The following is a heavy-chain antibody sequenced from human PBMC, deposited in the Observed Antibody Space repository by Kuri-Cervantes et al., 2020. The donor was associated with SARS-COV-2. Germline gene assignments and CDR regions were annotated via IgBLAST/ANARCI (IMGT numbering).Heavy chain of an antibody. J-gene: IGHJ4*02. CDR2: INPSGGST. CDR1: GYTFTSYY. Sequence: ASVKVSCKASGYTFTSYYMHWVRQAPGQGLEWMGIINPSGGSTSYAQKFQGRVTMTRDTSTSTVYMELSSLRSEDTAVYYCARVKYYDFWSGYSDEGAFDYWGQGILVTVSS. CDR3: ARVKYYDFWSGYSDEGAFDY. D-gene: IGHD3-3*01. V-gene: IGHV1-46*01.